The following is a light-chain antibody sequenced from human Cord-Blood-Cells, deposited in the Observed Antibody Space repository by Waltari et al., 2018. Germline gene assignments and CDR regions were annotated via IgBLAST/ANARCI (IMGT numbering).Light chain of an antibody. CDR1: QSISSY. V-gene: IGKV1-39*01. Sequence: IQMTQSPSSLSASVGDRVTITCRASQSISSYLNWYLQKPGKDPKLLIDAASSLQSGVPPRFSGSGSGTDFTLTISSLQPEDFATYYCQQSYSTPFTFGQGNKLEIK. CDR3: QQSYSTPFT. J-gene: IGKJ2*01. CDR2: AAS.